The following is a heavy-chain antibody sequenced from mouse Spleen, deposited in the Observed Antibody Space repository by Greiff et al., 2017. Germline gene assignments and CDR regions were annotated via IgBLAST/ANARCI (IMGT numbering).Heavy chain of an antibody. J-gene: IGHJ4*01. D-gene: IGHD1-2*01. V-gene: IGHV1-19*01. Sequence: VHVKQSGPVLVKPGASVKMSCKASGYTFTDYYMNWVKQSHGKSLEWIGVINPYNGGTSYNQKFKGKATLTVDKSSSTAYMELNSLTSEDSAVYYCAREGYGPFYAMDYWGQGTSVTVSS. CDR1: GYTFTDYY. CDR3: AREGYGPFYAMDY. CDR2: INPYNGGT.